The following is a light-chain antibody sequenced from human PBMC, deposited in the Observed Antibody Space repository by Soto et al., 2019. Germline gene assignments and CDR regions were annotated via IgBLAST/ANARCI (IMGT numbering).Light chain of an antibody. J-gene: IGLJ1*01. CDR1: SSDVGGYNY. CDR3: SSYTGSTTLHYV. Sequence: QSVLTQPASVSGSPGQSITISCTGTSSDVGGYNYVSWYQQHPGKAPKLLIYDVSNRPSGASNRFSGSKSGNTVSLTISGLQAEDEADYYCSSYTGSTTLHYVFGTGTKVTVL. V-gene: IGLV2-14*01. CDR2: DVS.